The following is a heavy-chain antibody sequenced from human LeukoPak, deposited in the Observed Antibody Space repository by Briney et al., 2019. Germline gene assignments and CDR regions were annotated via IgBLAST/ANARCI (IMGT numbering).Heavy chain of an antibody. CDR1: GDSISSYY. CDR3: ARVGHYYGSPFDP. V-gene: IGHV4-59*01. J-gene: IGHJ5*02. CDR2: IYYSGTS. Sequence: PSQTLSLTCTVSGDSISSYYWSWIRQPPGKGLEWIGYIYYSGTSNYNPSLKSRVTISVDTSKNQFSLKLNSVTTTDTAVYYCARVGHYYGSPFDPWGQGTLVIVSS. D-gene: IGHD3-10*01.